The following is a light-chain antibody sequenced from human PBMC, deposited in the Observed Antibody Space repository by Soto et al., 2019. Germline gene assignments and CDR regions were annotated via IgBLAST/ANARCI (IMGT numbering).Light chain of an antibody. J-gene: IGLJ1*01. Sequence: QSVLTQPASVSGSPGQSITISCTGTSSDVGGYNYVSWYQQHPGTAPKLMIYYVSNRPSGVSNRFSGSKSGNTASLTISGLQAEDEADYYCNSYTSSSTRVFGTGTKLTVL. CDR2: YVS. CDR1: SSDVGGYNY. V-gene: IGLV2-14*03. CDR3: NSYTSSSTRV.